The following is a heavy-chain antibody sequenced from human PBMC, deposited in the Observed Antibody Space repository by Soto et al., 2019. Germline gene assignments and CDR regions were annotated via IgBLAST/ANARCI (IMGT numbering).Heavy chain of an antibody. CDR1: VAYIRREDYY. D-gene: IGHD3-10*01. J-gene: IGHJ5*02. V-gene: IGHV4-31*03. CDR3: ARAVGFTTGRGYRLFDP. Sequence: QVQLRESGPGLWKPSQPRALTCTVSVAYIRREDYYWTWFRQRPGKGLEWLGYIYYSGSTYYNPSLGSRVTISVDMSKNQFSLSLRSVTAADTAMYYCARAVGFTTGRGYRLFDPWGQGTLVIVSS. CDR2: IYYSGST.